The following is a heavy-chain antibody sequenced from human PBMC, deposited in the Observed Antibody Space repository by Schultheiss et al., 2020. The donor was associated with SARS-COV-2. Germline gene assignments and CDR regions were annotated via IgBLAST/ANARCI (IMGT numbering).Heavy chain of an antibody. D-gene: IGHD6-13*01. J-gene: IGHJ6*03. CDR3: ARLRQKLVRSYYYYYMDV. CDR1: GGSISSYY. V-gene: IGHV4-4*07. CDR2: IYTSGST. Sequence: SETLSLTCTVSGGSISSYYWSWIRQPAGKGLEWIGRIYTSGSTNYNPSLKSRVTMSVDTSKNQFSLKLNSVTHEDTAVYYCARLRQKLVRSYYYYYMDVWGKGTTVTVSS.